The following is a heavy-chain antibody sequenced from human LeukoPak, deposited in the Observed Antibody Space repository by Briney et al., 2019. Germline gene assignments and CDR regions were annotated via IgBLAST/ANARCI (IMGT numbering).Heavy chain of an antibody. D-gene: IGHD6-19*01. Sequence: GGSLRLSCAASGFSFRTYAMSWVRQAPGKGLDWVSAISDDSAKIYYSASVKGRFTISRDNSKNTLFLQLNSLRVEDTGVYYCARDLPYSSGWYFDYYGMDVWGQGTTVTVSS. CDR3: ARDLPYSSGWYFDYYGMDV. V-gene: IGHV3-23*01. J-gene: IGHJ6*02. CDR1: GFSFRTYA. CDR2: ISDDSAKI.